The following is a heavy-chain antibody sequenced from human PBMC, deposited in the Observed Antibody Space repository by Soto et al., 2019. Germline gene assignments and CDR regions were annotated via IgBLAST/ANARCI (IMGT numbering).Heavy chain of an antibody. CDR3: ARDRCSGGSCYSRWFDP. Sequence: GASVKVPCKASGYTFTSYGISWVRQAPGQGLEWMGWISAYNGNTNYAQKLQGRVTMTTDTSTSTAYMELRSLRSDDTAVYYCARDRCSGGSCYSRWFDPWGQGTLVTVSS. V-gene: IGHV1-18*04. CDR2: ISAYNGNT. J-gene: IGHJ5*02. D-gene: IGHD2-15*01. CDR1: GYTFTSYG.